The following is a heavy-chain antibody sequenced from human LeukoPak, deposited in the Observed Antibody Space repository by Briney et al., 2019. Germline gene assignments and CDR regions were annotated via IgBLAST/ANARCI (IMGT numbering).Heavy chain of an antibody. Sequence: PSETLSLTCTVSGGSISSYYWSWIRQPPGKGLEWIGYIYYSGSTNYNPSLKSRVTISVDTSKNQFSLKLSSVTAADTAVYYCARETSSGHFDYWGQGTLVTVSS. V-gene: IGHV4-59*01. CDR2: IYYSGST. D-gene: IGHD6-25*01. CDR1: GGSISSYY. J-gene: IGHJ4*02. CDR3: ARETSSGHFDY.